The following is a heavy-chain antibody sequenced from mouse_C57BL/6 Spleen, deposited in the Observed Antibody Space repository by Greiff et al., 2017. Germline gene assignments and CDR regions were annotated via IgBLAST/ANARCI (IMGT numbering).Heavy chain of an antibody. CDR1: GYSFTSYG. D-gene: IGHD2-3*01. J-gene: IGHJ2*01. V-gene: IGHV1-81*01. CDR2: IYPRSGNT. Sequence: VQLQQSGAELARPGASVKLSCKASGYSFTSYGISWVKQRTGQGLEWIGEIYPRSGNTYYNEKFKGKATLTADKSSSTAYMELRSLTSEDSAVYFCARGDDPYYFDYWGQGTTLTVSS. CDR3: ARGDDPYYFDY.